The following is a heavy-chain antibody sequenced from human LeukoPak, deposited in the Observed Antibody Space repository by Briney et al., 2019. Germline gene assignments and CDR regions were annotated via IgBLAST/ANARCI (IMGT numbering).Heavy chain of an antibody. D-gene: IGHD3-10*01. CDR2: ISSGGSTI. J-gene: IGHJ6*02. CDR3: AKRSGGRSAATNSDYYYAMDV. Sequence: PGGSLRLSCAASGFTFSIYSMNWVRQAPGKGLEWVSYISSGGSTIYYADSVRGRFTVSRDNAKNSLYLEMNGLKAEDTALYYCAKRSGGRSAATNSDYYYAMDVWGQGTTVTVSS. CDR1: GFTFSIYS. V-gene: IGHV3-48*01.